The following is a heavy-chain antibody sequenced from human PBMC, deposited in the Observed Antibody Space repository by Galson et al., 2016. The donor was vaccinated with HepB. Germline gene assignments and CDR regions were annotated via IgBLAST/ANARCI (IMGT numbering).Heavy chain of an antibody. J-gene: IGHJ4*02. CDR3: ARDRGYAIFTGFYNRYFDY. CDR1: GYTFTSYG. D-gene: IGHD3-9*01. V-gene: IGHV1-18*01. CDR2: ISAYNGNT. Sequence: SVKVSCKASGYTFTSYGISWVRQAPGQGLEWMGWISAYNGNTNYAQKLQGRVTMTTDPSTSTAYMELRSLRSDDSAVYYCARDRGYAIFTGFYNRYFDYGGQGTLVTVSS.